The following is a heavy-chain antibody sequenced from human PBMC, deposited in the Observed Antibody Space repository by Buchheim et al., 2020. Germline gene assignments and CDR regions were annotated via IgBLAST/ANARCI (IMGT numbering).Heavy chain of an antibody. Sequence: QVQLVQSGGGVVQPGKSLRLSCAASGFTFRNYGMHWVRQAPGKGLGCVAVISCDGNDKYYVDSVKGRFTISRDNSKNTLYLQMNSLRSEDTAVYFCAKGIKGGYNYYGMDVWGKGTT. CDR2: ISCDGNDK. D-gene: IGHD5-24*01. V-gene: IGHV3-30*18. CDR1: GFTFRNYG. CDR3: AKGIKGGYNYYGMDV. J-gene: IGHJ6*04.